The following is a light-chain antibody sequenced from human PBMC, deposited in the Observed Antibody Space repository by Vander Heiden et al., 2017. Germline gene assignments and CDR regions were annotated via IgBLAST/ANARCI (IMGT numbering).Light chain of an antibody. V-gene: IGLV1-51*02. J-gene: IGLJ2*01. Sequence: QSVLTQPPSVSAAPGQKVTISCSGSSSNIGNNYVSWYQQLPGTAPKPLIYENNKRPSGIPDRCSGSKSATSATLGITGLQTGDEADYYCGTWDSSLSAGVFGGGTKLTVL. CDR3: GTWDSSLSAGV. CDR2: ENN. CDR1: SSNIGNNY.